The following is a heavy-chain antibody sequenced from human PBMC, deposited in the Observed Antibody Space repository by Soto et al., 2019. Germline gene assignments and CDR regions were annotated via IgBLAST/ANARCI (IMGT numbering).Heavy chain of an antibody. D-gene: IGHD5-18*01. V-gene: IGHV1-3*01. CDR1: GYTFTSSA. CDR3: VRDLDHYSFPPGFYYYMDV. CDR2: INAGNDNT. Sequence: AAAMVSSKASGYTFTSSAMHWVREAPGQRREWMGWINAGNDNTHYAQKFRGRVTITSDRSVSTAYMELSSLRSEGMVVYSCVRDLDHYSFPPGFYYYMDVWGKGTTVTVSS. J-gene: IGHJ6*03.